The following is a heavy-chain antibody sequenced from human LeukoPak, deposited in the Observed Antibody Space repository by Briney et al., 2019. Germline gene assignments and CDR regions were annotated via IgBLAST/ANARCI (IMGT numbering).Heavy chain of an antibody. CDR3: ARVGDSSGWYAYRAFDI. V-gene: IGHV1-3*01. J-gene: IGHJ3*02. CDR1: GYTFTSYA. Sequence: GASVKVSCKASGYTFTSYAMHWVRQAPGQRLEWMGWINAGNGNTKYSQKFQGRVTTTRDTSASTAYMELSSLRSEDTAVYYCARVGDSSGWYAYRAFDIWGQGTMVTVSS. D-gene: IGHD6-19*01. CDR2: INAGNGNT.